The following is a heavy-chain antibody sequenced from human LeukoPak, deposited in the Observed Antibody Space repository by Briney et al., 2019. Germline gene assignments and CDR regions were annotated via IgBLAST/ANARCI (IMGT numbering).Heavy chain of an antibody. Sequence: SETLSLTCTVSGGSINNYYWNWIRQPPGKGLEWIGYISYSGSTNYNPSLKSRVIISVDTSKKQFSLNLTSVTAADTAVYYCARDAWSAYGHNYFQHWGQGTLVTVSS. D-gene: IGHD5-24*01. J-gene: IGHJ1*01. CDR2: ISYSGST. CDR1: GGSINNYY. V-gene: IGHV4-59*01. CDR3: ARDAWSAYGHNYFQH.